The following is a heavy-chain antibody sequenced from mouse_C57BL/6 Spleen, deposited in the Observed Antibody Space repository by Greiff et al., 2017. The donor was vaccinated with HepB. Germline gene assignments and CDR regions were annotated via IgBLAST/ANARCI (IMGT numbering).Heavy chain of an antibody. V-gene: IGHV1-54*01. CDR3: ARSNRDYAMDY. CDR2: INPGSGGT. CDR1: GYAFTNYL. J-gene: IGHJ4*01. D-gene: IGHD2-5*01. Sequence: VQLQQSGAELVRPGTSVKGSCKASGYAFTNYLIEWVKQRPGQGLEWIGVINPGSGGTKYNEKFKGKATLTADKSSSTAYMQLSSLTSEDSAVYFCARSNRDYAMDYWGQGTSVTVSS.